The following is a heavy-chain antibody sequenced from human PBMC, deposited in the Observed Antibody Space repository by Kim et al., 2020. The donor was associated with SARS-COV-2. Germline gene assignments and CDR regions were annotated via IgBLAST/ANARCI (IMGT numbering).Heavy chain of an antibody. Sequence: GESLKISCKGSGYSFTSYWITWVRQMPGKGLEWMGRIDPSDSYTNYSPSFQGHVTISADKSISTAYLQWRSLKASDTAMYYCARRVDYDFWSGYDYWGQGTLVTVSS. J-gene: IGHJ4*02. CDR3: ARRVDYDFWSGYDY. CDR1: GYSFTSYW. V-gene: IGHV5-10-1*01. CDR2: IDPSDSYT. D-gene: IGHD3-3*01.